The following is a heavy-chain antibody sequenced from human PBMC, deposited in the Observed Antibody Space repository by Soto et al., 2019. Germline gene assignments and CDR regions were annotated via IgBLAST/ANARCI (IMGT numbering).Heavy chain of an antibody. CDR3: ARGWVIYCSGGSCYSEDYFDY. Sequence: QVQLVESGGGVVQPGRSLRLSCAASGFTFSSYAMHWVRQAPGKGLEWVAVISYDGSNKYYADSVKGRFTISRDNSKNTRELQMNSLRAEDTAVYYCARGWVIYCSGGSCYSEDYFDYWGQGTLVTVSS. CDR1: GFTFSSYA. CDR2: ISYDGSNK. V-gene: IGHV3-30-3*01. D-gene: IGHD2-15*01. J-gene: IGHJ4*02.